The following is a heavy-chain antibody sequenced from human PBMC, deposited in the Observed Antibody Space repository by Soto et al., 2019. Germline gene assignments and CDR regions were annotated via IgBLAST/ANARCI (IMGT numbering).Heavy chain of an antibody. J-gene: IGHJ4*02. V-gene: IGHV1-46*01. CDR1: GYTFTNYY. CDR2: INPNGGST. D-gene: IGHD6-13*01. CDR3: ARGLAAGDY. Sequence: QVQLVQSGGEVKKPGASVKLSCKASGYTFTNYYIHWVRQAPGQGLEWMAIINPNGGSTNYAQKFQGRVTLTRDTSTSTVYMDLSSLKSEDTAVYYCARGLAAGDYWGQGTLVTVSS.